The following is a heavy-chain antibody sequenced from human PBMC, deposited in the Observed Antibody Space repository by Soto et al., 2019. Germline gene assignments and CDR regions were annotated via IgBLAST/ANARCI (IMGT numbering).Heavy chain of an antibody. CDR2: IIPIFGTA. V-gene: IGHV1-69*06. CDR3: ARDRPVKRGVIVARPGGGMDV. D-gene: IGHD5-12*01. CDR1: GGTFSSYA. Sequence: QVQLVQSGAEVKKPGSSVKVSCKASGGTFSSYAISWVRQAPGQGLEWMGGIIPIFGTANYAQKFQGRATITADKATSTADMERSSLRSEDTAVYNCARDRPVKRGVIVARPGGGMDVWGQGTTVTVSS. J-gene: IGHJ6*02.